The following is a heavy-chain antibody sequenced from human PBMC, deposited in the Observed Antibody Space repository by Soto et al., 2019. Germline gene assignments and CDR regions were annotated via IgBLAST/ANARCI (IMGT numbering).Heavy chain of an antibody. D-gene: IGHD3-10*01. J-gene: IGHJ6*03. Sequence: EQLVESGGDLVQPGGSLRLSCAASAFTFSSYWMTWVRQAPGKGLEWVANINEDGSETYYVDSVKGRFSISRDNAENSVCLQVNSLRVEEKAVYYCARVGISYYGSGTNMDVWGKGATVTVS. CDR1: AFTFSSYW. CDR3: ARVGISYYGSGTNMDV. V-gene: IGHV3-7*01. CDR2: INEDGSET.